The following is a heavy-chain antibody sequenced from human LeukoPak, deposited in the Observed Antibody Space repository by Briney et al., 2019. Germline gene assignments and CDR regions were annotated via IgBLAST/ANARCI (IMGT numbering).Heavy chain of an antibody. CDR2: IYYSGTT. Sequence: SETLSLTCSVSGDSISSTNHYWGWIRQPPGKGLEWIGHIYYSGTTYYNTSLKSRVTISVDTSKNQFSLRLSSVTAADTAVYYCARTQLELRLLFDCWGQGTLVTVSS. CDR3: ARTQLELRLLFDC. D-gene: IGHD1-7*01. J-gene: IGHJ4*02. V-gene: IGHV4-39*01. CDR1: GDSISSTNHY.